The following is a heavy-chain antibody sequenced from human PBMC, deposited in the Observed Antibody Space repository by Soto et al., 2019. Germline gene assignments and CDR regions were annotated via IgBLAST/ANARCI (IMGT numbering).Heavy chain of an antibody. D-gene: IGHD2-15*01. Sequence: AASVKVSCKASGYTFTSYAMHWVRQAPGQRLEWMGWINAGNGNTKYSQKFQGRVTITRDTSASTAYMELSSLRSEDTAVYYCARESRYCSGGSCYFLPGIDYWGQGTLVTVSS. CDR3: ARESRYCSGGSCYFLPGIDY. CDR1: GYTFTSYA. CDR2: INAGNGNT. V-gene: IGHV1-3*01. J-gene: IGHJ4*02.